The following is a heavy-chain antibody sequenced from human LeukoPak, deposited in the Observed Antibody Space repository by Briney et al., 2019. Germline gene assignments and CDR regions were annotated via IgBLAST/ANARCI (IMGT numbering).Heavy chain of an antibody. V-gene: IGHV4-34*01. D-gene: IGHD1-26*01. CDR1: GGSFSGYY. CDR3: ARSKWELLDY. J-gene: IGHJ4*02. Sequence: SETLSLTCAVYGGSFSGYYWSWIRQPPGKGLEWIGEINHSGSTNYNPSLKSRVTISVDTSKNQFSLKLSSVTAADTAVYYCARSKWELLDYWGQGTLVTVPS. CDR2: INHSGST.